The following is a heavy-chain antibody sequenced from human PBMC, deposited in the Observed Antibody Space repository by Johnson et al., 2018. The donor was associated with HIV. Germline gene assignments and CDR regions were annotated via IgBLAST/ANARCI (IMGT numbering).Heavy chain of an antibody. V-gene: IGHV3-15*01. CDR2: IKSKTDGGTT. Sequence: VQLVESGGGLVKPGGSLRLSCAASGFTFSNAWMSWVRQAPGKGLEWVGRIKSKTDGGTTDYAAPVKGRFTISRDDSKNTLYLQMNSLETDDTAVYYCTTDLGDYESSGYAFNIWGQGTMVTVSS. J-gene: IGHJ3*02. D-gene: IGHD3-22*01. CDR3: TTDLGDYESSGYAFNI. CDR1: GFTFSNAW.